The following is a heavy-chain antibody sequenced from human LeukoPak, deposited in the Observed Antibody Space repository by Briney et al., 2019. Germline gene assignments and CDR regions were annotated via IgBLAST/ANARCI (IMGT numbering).Heavy chain of an antibody. CDR2: TRNKANSYTT. Sequence: GGSLRLSCAASGFTFSDHYMDWVRQAPGKGLEWVGRTRNKANSYTTEYAASVKGRFIISRDDSKNSLYLQMNSLKTEDTAVYYCARDLRPVGATIWGQGTLVTVSS. V-gene: IGHV3-72*01. CDR1: GFTFSDHY. CDR3: ARDLRPVGATI. D-gene: IGHD1-26*01. J-gene: IGHJ4*02.